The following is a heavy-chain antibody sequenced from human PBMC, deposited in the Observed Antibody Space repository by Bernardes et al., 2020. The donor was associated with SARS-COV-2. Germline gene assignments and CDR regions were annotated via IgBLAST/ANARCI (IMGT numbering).Heavy chain of an antibody. J-gene: IGHJ4*02. CDR3: ARRFNTNWAHDY. Sequence: GGSLRLSCAASGFTVSTSYMSWVRQAPGKGLEWVSVIYRGGQTYYADSVKGRFTFSRDNSKNLLYLQMNSLRAEDTAVYYCARRFNTNWAHDYWGQGTLVTVSS. CDR1: GFTVSTSY. D-gene: IGHD1-1*01. CDR2: IYRGGQT. V-gene: IGHV3-66*04.